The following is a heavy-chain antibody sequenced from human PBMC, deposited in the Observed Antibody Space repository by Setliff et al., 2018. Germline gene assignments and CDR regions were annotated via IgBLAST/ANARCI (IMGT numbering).Heavy chain of an antibody. Sequence: LSLTCSVSGDSITTDNYFWGWIRQTPGKGLEWIGSFSYSGNPHYHPSLRSRVTISGDTSKKQFSLKLRSVTAADTAVYYCARLSWNGLRYYGLDVWGQGTTVTVSS. CDR1: GDSITTDNYF. J-gene: IGHJ6*02. D-gene: IGHD3-3*01. CDR3: ARLSWNGLRYYGLDV. CDR2: FSYSGNP. V-gene: IGHV4-39*07.